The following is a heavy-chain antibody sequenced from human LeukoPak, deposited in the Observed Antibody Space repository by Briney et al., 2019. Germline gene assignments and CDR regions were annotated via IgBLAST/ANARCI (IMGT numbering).Heavy chain of an antibody. D-gene: IGHD1-1*01. CDR3: ARDWNPTTNNWFDP. J-gene: IGHJ5*02. V-gene: IGHV4-4*07. CDR1: GGSISTYY. CDR2: IYTSGST. Sequence: TSETLSLTCTVSGGSISTYYWSWIRQPAGKGLEWIGRIYTSGSTNYNPSLKSRVTMSVDTSKKQFSLKLSSVTAADTAVYYCARDWNPTTNNWFDPWGQGTLVTVSS.